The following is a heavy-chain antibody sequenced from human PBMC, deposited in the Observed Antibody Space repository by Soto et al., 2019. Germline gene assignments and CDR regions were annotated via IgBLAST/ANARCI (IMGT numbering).Heavy chain of an antibody. CDR2: INHSGST. CDR1: GGSFSGYY. D-gene: IGHD1-1*01. Sequence: SETLSLTCAVYGGSFSGYYWSWIRQPPGKGLEWIGEINHSGSTNYNPSLKSRVTISVDTSKNQFSLKLSSVTAADTAVYYCASGLGRYDRNWFDPWGQGTLVNVS. V-gene: IGHV4-34*01. CDR3: ASGLGRYDRNWFDP. J-gene: IGHJ5*02.